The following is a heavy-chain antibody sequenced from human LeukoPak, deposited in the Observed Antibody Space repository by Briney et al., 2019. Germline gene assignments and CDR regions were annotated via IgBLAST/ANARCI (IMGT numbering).Heavy chain of an antibody. V-gene: IGHV3-53*01. D-gene: IGHD4-17*01. CDR2: IYSGGST. CDR1: GFTVSSNY. J-gene: IGHJ4*02. Sequence: GGSLRLSCAASGFTVSSNYMSWIRQAPGKGLEWISVIYSGGSTYYADSVKGRFTISRDNSKNTLYLQMNSLRAEDTAVYYCARVGAYGDYVLGYYFDYWGQGTLVTVSS. CDR3: ARVGAYGDYVLGYYFDY.